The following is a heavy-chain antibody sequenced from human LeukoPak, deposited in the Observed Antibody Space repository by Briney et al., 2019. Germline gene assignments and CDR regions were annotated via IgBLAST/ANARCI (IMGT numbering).Heavy chain of an antibody. Sequence: PGGSLRLSCAASGFTFSDYYMSWMRQAPGKGLEWVSYISNSGTIIHDADSVKGRFTISRDNARNSLFLQMNSLRAEDTAVYYCATDRLEIYALHIWGQGTAVTVSS. CDR2: ISNSGTII. CDR3: ATDRLEIYALHI. V-gene: IGHV3-11*01. D-gene: IGHD1-1*01. CDR1: GFTFSDYY. J-gene: IGHJ3*02.